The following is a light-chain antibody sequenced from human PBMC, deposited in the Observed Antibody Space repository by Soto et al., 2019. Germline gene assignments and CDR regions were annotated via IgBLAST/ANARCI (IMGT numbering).Light chain of an antibody. CDR2: DVN. V-gene: IGLV2-8*01. CDR3: DSYAGSNNHV. CDR1: SSDVGRYNF. J-gene: IGLJ1*01. Sequence: QSVLTQPPSASGSPGQSVTISCTGTSSDVGRYNFVSWYQHHPGKAPKLLIYDVNKRPSGVPDRFSGSKSGNTASLTVSGLQAEDEADYYCDSYAGSNNHVFGTGTKLTV.